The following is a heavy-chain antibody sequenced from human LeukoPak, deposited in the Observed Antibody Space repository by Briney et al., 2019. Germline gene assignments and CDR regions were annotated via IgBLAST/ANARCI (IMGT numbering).Heavy chain of an antibody. Sequence: SQTLSLTCTVSGGSISSGDYYWSWLRQPPGKGLEWIGYIYYSGSTYYNPSLKSRVTISVDTSKNQFSLKLSSVTAADTAVYYCARDVYAAVAGYYYYGMDVWGQGTTVTVSS. CDR2: IYYSGST. CDR1: GGSISSGDYY. CDR3: ARDVYAAVAGYYYYGMDV. V-gene: IGHV4-30-4*01. D-gene: IGHD6-19*01. J-gene: IGHJ6*02.